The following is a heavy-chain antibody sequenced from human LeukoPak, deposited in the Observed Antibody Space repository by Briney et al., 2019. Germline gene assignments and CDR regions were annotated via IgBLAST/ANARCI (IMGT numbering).Heavy chain of an antibody. D-gene: IGHD1-26*01. CDR3: ARVAMSGIGSDDF. CDR2: INPYSGDT. Sequence: GASVKVSCKASGYTFTGYHMHWVRQAPGQGLEWMGWINPYSGDTNYAQKFQGRVTMTRDTSISTAYMELSSLKSDDTAVYYCARVAMSGIGSDDFWGQGTLVTASS. V-gene: IGHV1-2*02. J-gene: IGHJ4*02. CDR1: GYTFTGYH.